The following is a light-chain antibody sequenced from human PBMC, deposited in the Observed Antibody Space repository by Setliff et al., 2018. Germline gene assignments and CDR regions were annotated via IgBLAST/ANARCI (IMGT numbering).Light chain of an antibody. CDR2: DVN. CDR3: SSYTNSRTVI. J-gene: IGLJ2*01. V-gene: IGLV2-11*01. Sequence: QSVLTQPRSVSGSPGQSVTVSCAGTSTDVGGYDLVSWYQQHPGKVPKALIYDVNKRPSGVPSRFSGSKSGNTASLTISGLQAEDEADYFCSSYTNSRTVIFGGGTKGTVL. CDR1: STDVGGYDL.